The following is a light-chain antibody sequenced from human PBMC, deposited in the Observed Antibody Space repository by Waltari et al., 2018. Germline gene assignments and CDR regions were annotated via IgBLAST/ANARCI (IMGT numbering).Light chain of an antibody. J-gene: IGLJ3*02. CDR1: SSDVGGSNS. CDR3: SSYTSSSTPWV. Sequence: QSALTQPASVSGSPGQSITISCPGTSSDVGGSNSVSWYQQHPGTAPKLMIFEVSNRPSGVSNRFSGSKSGNTASLTISGLQAEDESDYYCSSYTSSSTPWVFGGGTKLTVL. CDR2: EVS. V-gene: IGLV2-14*01.